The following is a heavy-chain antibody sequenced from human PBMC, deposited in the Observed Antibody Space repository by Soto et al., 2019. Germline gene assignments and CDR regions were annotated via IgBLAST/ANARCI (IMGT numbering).Heavy chain of an antibody. V-gene: IGHV1-3*04. CDR3: ARDLGNPYYFNY. J-gene: IGHJ4*02. Sequence: QVQLVQSGAEAKKPGASVKVSCNASGYTFTTYAMHWVRQAPGQRLEWMGWINTANGNTKYSQKIQGRVTITRDTSASTAYMELSSLKSEDTAVFYCARDLGNPYYFNYWGQGTLVTVSS. CDR1: GYTFTTYA. CDR2: INTANGNT. D-gene: IGHD3-16*01.